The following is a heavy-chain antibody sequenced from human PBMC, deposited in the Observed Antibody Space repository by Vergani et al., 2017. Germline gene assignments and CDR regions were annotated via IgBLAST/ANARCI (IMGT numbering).Heavy chain of an antibody. V-gene: IGHV4-39*01. Sequence: QLQLQESGPGLVKPSETLSLTCSVSGASIRNSNYYWGWIRQPPGKGLEWIASIYYSGSTHYNPSLKSRVTISVDTSKNQFSLKLSSVTAADTAVYFCARHSTVEWLVKLGWIDPWGQGSLVTVSS. CDR1: GASIRNSNYY. D-gene: IGHD6-19*01. CDR2: IYYSGST. CDR3: ARHSTVEWLVKLGWIDP. J-gene: IGHJ5*02.